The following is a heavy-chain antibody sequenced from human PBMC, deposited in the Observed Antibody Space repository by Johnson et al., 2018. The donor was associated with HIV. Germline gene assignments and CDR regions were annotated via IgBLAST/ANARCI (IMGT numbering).Heavy chain of an antibody. CDR3: AGGFGNRGDYYGRFGAFDI. CDR1: GFTFSSYW. J-gene: IGHJ3*02. Sequence: VQLVESGGGVVQPGRSLRLSCAASGFTFSSYWMHWVRQAPGKGLVWVSRSNSAGSSTTYAASVKGRFTISRDNAKNSLYLEMNSLSAEDTAWYYCAGGFGNRGDYYGRFGAFDIWGQGTMVTVSS. D-gene: IGHD3-22*01. V-gene: IGHV3-74*02. CDR2: SNSAGSST.